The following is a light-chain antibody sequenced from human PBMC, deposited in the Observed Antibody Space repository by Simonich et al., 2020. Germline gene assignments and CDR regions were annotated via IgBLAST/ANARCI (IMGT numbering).Light chain of an antibody. Sequence: DIVMTQSPDSLAVSLGERATINCKSSQSVLYSSNHKNYLAWYQQKTGQPPKLLIYWAATRESGVPERFSGSGSGTDFTLTISSLQAEDVAVYYCQQYYSTLLTFGGGPRWRSN. CDR1: QSVLYSSNHKNY. V-gene: IGKV4-1*01. CDR2: WAA. J-gene: IGKJ4*01. CDR3: QQYYSTLLT.